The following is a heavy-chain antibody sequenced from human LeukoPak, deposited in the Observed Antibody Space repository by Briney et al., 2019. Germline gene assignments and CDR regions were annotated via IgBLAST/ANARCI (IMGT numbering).Heavy chain of an antibody. J-gene: IGHJ6*02. CDR3: TTSVAAAGYYYYGMDV. CDR2: ISGSGGST. CDR1: GFTFSSYA. V-gene: IGHV3-23*01. Sequence: GGSLRLSRAASGFTFSSYAMSWVRQAPGKGLEWVSAISGSGGSTYYADSVKGRFTISRDNSKNTLYLQMNSLRAEDTAVYYCTTSVAAAGYYYYGMDVWGQGTTVTVSS. D-gene: IGHD6-13*01.